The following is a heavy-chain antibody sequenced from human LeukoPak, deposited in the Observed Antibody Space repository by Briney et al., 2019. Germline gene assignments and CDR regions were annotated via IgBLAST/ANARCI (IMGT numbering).Heavy chain of an antibody. V-gene: IGHV1-2*02. CDR1: GYTFTGYY. CDR2: INPNSGGT. D-gene: IGHD3-10*01. CDR3: ARVHGSGSLLWFGDAGPYYYYYMDV. J-gene: IGHJ6*03. Sequence: GASVKVSCKASGYTFTGYYMHWVRQAPGQGLEWMGWINPNSGGTNYAQKFQGRVTMTRDTSISTAYMELSSLRSEDTAVYYCARVHGSGSLLWFGDAGPYYYYYMDVWGKGTTVTISS.